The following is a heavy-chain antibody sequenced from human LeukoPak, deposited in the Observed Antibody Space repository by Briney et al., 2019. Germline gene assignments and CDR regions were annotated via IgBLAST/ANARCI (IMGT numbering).Heavy chain of an antibody. CDR2: IYNDGRT. D-gene: IGHD1-1*01. J-gene: IGHJ4*02. CDR1: GFTFSSYA. CDR3: AREWGPGGQYIRYDY. V-gene: IGHV3-53*01. Sequence: GGSLRLFCAASGFTFSSYAMHWVRQAPGKGLEWVSVIYNDGRTYYADSVKGRFTISRDSSKNTLYLQMNSLRAEDTAVYYCAREWGPGGQYIRYDYWGQGTLVTVSS.